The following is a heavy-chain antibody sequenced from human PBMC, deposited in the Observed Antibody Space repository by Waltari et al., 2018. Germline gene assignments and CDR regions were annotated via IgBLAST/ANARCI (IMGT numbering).Heavy chain of an antibody. CDR3: AREFVLARSYNWFDP. CDR2: IIPILGTA. J-gene: IGHJ5*02. D-gene: IGHD6-13*01. V-gene: IGHV1-69*13. Sequence: QVQLVQSGAEVKKPGSSVKVSCKASGGTFSSYAISWVRQAPGKGLECMGSIIPILGTATYAQKFKCRGTITADKSTSTAYMELSSLRSEDTAVYYCAREFVLARSYNWFDPWGQGTLVTVSS. CDR1: GGTFSSYA.